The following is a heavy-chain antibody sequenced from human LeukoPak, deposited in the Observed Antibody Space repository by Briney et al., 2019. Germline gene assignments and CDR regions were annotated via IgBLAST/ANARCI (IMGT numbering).Heavy chain of an antibody. V-gene: IGHV3-30*04. Sequence: GRSLRLSCAASGFTFSSYAMHWVRQAPGKGLEWVAVISYDGSNKYYADSVKGRFTISRDNSKNTLYLQMNSLRAEDTAVYYCARDLTADILTGYYRNWFDPWGQGTLVTVPS. D-gene: IGHD3-9*01. CDR3: ARDLTADILTGYYRNWFDP. CDR2: ISYDGSNK. CDR1: GFTFSSYA. J-gene: IGHJ5*02.